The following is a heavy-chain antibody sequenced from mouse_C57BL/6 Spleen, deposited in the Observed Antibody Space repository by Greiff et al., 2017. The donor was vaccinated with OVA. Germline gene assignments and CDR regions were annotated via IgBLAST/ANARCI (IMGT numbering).Heavy chain of an antibody. J-gene: IGHJ1*03. V-gene: IGHV1-22*01. CDR3: AKSGITYWYFDV. Sequence: VQLQQSGPELVKPGASVKMSCKASGYTFTDYNMHWVKQSHGKSLEWIGYINPNNGGTSYNQKFKGKATLTVNKSSSTAYMELRSLTSEDSAVYYCAKSGITYWYFDVWGTGTTVTVSS. CDR1: GYTFTDYN. D-gene: IGHD1-1*01. CDR2: INPNNGGT.